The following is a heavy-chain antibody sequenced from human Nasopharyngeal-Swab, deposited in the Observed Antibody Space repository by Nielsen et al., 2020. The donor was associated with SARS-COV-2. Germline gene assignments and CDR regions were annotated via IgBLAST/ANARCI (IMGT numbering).Heavy chain of an antibody. CDR1: GFTFSSYA. D-gene: IGHD6-13*01. CDR3: ARAQGLGRRIAAALVY. Sequence: GGSLRLSCAASGFTFSSYAMHWVRQAPGKGLEWVAVISYDGSNKYCADSVKGRFTISRDNSKNTLYLQMNSLRAEDTAVYYCARAQGLGRRIAAALVYWGQGTLVTVSS. V-gene: IGHV3-30*04. CDR2: ISYDGSNK. J-gene: IGHJ4*02.